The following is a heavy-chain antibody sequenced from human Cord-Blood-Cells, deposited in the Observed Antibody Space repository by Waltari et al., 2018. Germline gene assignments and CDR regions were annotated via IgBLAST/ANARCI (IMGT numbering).Heavy chain of an antibody. V-gene: IGHV3-23*01. J-gene: IGHJ3*02. D-gene: IGHD3-22*01. CDR1: GFTFSSYA. CDR3: AKATRIREAFDI. CDR2: ISGSGGST. Sequence: EVQLLESGGGLVQPGGSLRLSCAASGFTFSSYAMSWVRQAPGKGLEWVSAISGSGGSTDYADSGKGRFTISRDNSKNTLYLQMNSLRAEDTAVYYCAKATRIREAFDIWGQGTMVTVSS.